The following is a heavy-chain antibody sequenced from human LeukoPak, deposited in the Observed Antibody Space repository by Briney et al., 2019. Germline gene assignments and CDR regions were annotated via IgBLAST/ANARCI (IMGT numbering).Heavy chain of an antibody. J-gene: IGHJ4*02. V-gene: IGHV4-59*08. Sequence: PETLSLTCTVSGGSISSYYWSWIRQPPGKGLEWIGYIYYSGSTNYNPSLKSRVTISVDTSKNQFSLKLSSVTAADTAVYYCARGGYYDSSGYYYWGQGTLVTVSS. D-gene: IGHD3-22*01. CDR1: GGSISSYY. CDR2: IYYSGST. CDR3: ARGGYYDSSGYYY.